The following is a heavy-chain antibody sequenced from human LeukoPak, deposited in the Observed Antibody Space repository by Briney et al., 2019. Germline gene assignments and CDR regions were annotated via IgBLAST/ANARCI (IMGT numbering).Heavy chain of an antibody. CDR3: ARGQLGATDAFDI. Sequence: SQTLSLTCTVSGGSISSGDYYWSWPRQPPGKGLEWIGYIYYSGSTNYNPSLKSRVTISVDTSKNQFSLKLSSVTAADTAVYYCARGQLGATDAFDIWGQGTMVTVSS. V-gene: IGHV4-61*08. CDR2: IYYSGST. CDR1: GGSISSGDYY. J-gene: IGHJ3*02. D-gene: IGHD1-26*01.